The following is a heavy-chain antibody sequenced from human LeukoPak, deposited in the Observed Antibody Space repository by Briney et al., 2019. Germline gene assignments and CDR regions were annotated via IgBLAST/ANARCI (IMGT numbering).Heavy chain of an antibody. CDR3: AATYDFWSGYHSVHFAY. CDR1: GFTFSNYW. Sequence: GGSLRLSCAASGFTFSNYWMTWVRQAPGKGLEWVANIKPDGSEKYYVDSVKGRFTISRDNAKKSLYLQMNSLRAEDTAVYYCAATYDFWSGYHSVHFAYWGQGTLVTVSS. V-gene: IGHV3-7*01. D-gene: IGHD3-3*01. J-gene: IGHJ4*02. CDR2: IKPDGSEK.